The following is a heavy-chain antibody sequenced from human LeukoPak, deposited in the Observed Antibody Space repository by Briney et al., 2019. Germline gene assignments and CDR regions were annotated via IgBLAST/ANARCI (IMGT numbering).Heavy chain of an antibody. V-gene: IGHV1-69*13. CDR3: AVSYDSSGYNDY. CDR2: IIPIFGTA. Sequence: SVKVSCKASGGTFSSYAISWVRQAPGQGLEWMGGIIPIFGTANYAQKFQGRVTITADESTSTAYMELSSLRSEDTAVYYCAVSYDSSGYNDYWGQGTLVTVSS. CDR1: GGTFSSYA. J-gene: IGHJ4*02. D-gene: IGHD3-22*01.